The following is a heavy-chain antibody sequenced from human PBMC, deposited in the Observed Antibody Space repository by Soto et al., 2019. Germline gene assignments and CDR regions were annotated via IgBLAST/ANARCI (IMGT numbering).Heavy chain of an antibody. V-gene: IGHV1-3*04. CDR1: GYTFTSHA. CDR2: LNTGNGNT. CDR3: ARVDDYGDYEDY. Sequence: QVQLVQSGAEVKKPGASVKISCKASGYTFTSHAMHWLRQAPGQRLEWMGWLNTGNGNTKYSQKLQGRVAITRHTSASTAYMEVSSLKSEDTAVYYCARVDDYGDYEDYWGQGTLVTVSS. J-gene: IGHJ4*02. D-gene: IGHD4-17*01.